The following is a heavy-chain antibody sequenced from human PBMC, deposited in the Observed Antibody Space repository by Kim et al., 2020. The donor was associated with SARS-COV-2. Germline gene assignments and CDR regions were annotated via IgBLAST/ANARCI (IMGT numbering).Heavy chain of an antibody. CDR3: ARGRGGITMIVVVITAAEYYFDS. Sequence: SETLSLTCAVYGESFSGYQWSWIRQSPGKGLEWIGEIDQSGSTNYNPSLKSRVTISADTSKNQFSLKLSSVTAADTAVYYCARGRGGITMIVVVITAAEYYFDSWGQGPPLTVSS. CDR1: GESFSGYQ. J-gene: IGHJ4*02. CDR2: IDQSGST. D-gene: IGHD3-22*01. V-gene: IGHV4-34*01.